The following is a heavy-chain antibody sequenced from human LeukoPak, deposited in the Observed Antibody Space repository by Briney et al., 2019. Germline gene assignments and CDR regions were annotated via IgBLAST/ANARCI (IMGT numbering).Heavy chain of an antibody. Sequence: GGSLRLSCAASGFAVSSNYMSWVRQAPGKGLEWVSVIYSGGSTYYADSVKGRFTISRDNSKNTLYLQMNSLRAEDTAVYYCARDGGGYSSSWYLSYYYYMDVWGKGTTVTVSS. V-gene: IGHV3-53*01. CDR1: GFAVSSNY. CDR2: IYSGGST. D-gene: IGHD6-13*01. J-gene: IGHJ6*03. CDR3: ARDGGGYSSSWYLSYYYYMDV.